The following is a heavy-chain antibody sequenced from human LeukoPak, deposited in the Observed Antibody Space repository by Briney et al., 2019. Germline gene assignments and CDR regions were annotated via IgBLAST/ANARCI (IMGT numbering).Heavy chain of an antibody. CDR3: ARERGPRDV. J-gene: IGHJ6*04. CDR1: GFTFSSYD. V-gene: IGHV3-21*01. D-gene: IGHD3-10*01. CDR2: ISSSSSYI. Sequence: TGGSLRLSCAASGFTFSSYDMTWVRQAPGKGLEWVSSISSSSSYIYYADSVKGRFTISRDNAKNSLYLQMNSLRAEDTAVYYCARERGPRDVWGKGTTVTISS.